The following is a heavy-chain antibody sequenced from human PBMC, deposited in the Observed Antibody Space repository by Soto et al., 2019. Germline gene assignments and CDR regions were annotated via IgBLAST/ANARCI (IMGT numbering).Heavy chain of an antibody. CDR1: GFTFSSYA. V-gene: IGHV3-23*01. D-gene: IGHD2-15*01. Sequence: EVQLLESGGGLVQPGGSLRLSCAASGFTFSSYAMSWVRQAPGKGLEWVSAISSSGGSTYYADSVKGRFTISRDNSKNTLYLQMNSLRAEDTAVYYCAKEEYCSGGSCYGDDYWGQGTLVTVSS. CDR3: AKEEYCSGGSCYGDDY. J-gene: IGHJ4*02. CDR2: ISSSGGST.